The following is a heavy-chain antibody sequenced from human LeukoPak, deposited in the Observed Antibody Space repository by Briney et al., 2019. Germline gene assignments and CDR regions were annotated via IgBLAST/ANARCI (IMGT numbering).Heavy chain of an antibody. CDR1: GFTFSSYW. Sequence: SGGSLRLSCAASGFTFSSYWMTWVRQAPGKGLEWVANIKQDGSEKYYVDSVKGRFTISRDNSKNSLYLQMNSLRAEDTAVYYCARDLTGGGYDSTKGRYYYYYMDVWGKGTTVTVSS. CDR3: ARDLTGGGYDSTKGRYYYYYMDV. CDR2: IKQDGSEK. J-gene: IGHJ6*03. D-gene: IGHD5-12*01. V-gene: IGHV3-7*01.